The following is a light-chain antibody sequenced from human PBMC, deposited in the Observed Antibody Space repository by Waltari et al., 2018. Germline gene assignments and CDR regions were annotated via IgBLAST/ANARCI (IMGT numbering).Light chain of an antibody. V-gene: IGLV2-14*03. J-gene: IGLJ3*02. CDR2: DVD. CDR1: SSDVGGYKF. Sequence: QSALTQPASVSGSPGQSITISYTGTSSDVGGYKFVSWYQQHPGRAPKFLIFDVDRRPSGISNRFSGSKSGNTASLTISGLQPEDEADYYCVSYTTTGTRVFGGGTKLTVL. CDR3: VSYTTTGTRV.